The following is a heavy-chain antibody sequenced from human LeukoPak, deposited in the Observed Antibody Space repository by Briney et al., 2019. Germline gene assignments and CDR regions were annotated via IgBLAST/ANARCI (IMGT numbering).Heavy chain of an antibody. CDR1: GFTVSSNY. J-gene: IGHJ6*02. V-gene: IGHV3-53*01. D-gene: IGHD6-13*01. CDR2: IYSGSST. CDR3: ARGIAPYYGMDV. Sequence: GGSLRLSCAASGFTVSSNYMSWVRQAPGKGLEWVSVIYSGSSTYYADSVKGRFTISRDNSKNTLYLQMNSLRAEDTAVYYCARGIAPYYGMDVWGQGTTVTVSS.